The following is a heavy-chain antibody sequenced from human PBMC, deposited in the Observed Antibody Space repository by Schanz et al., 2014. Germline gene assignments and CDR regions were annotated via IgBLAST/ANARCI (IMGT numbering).Heavy chain of an antibody. V-gene: IGHV3-21*01. J-gene: IGHJ4*02. CDR1: GFTVSAYS. CDR2: ISSSGGHI. CDR3: AKGFGGYDLVLDY. D-gene: IGHD5-12*01. Sequence: DVQLVESGGGLVQPGGSLRLSCSGFTVSAYSANWVRQAPGKGLEWVSSISSSGGHIYYADSVKGRFTISRDNSKNTLSLQMNSLRAEDTAVYYCAKGFGGYDLVLDYWGQGTLVTVSS.